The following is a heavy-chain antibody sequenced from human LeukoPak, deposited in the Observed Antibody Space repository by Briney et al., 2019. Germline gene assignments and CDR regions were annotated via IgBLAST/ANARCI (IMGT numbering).Heavy chain of an antibody. CDR3: ARDRVYYYDSSGYYVY. V-gene: IGHV3-33*01. CDR2: IWYDGSNK. D-gene: IGHD3-22*01. Sequence: PGGSLRLSCAASGFTFSSYGMHWVRQAPGKGLEWVAVIWYDGSNKYYADSVKGRFTISRDNAKNSLYLQMNSLRAEDTAVYYCARDRVYYYDSSGYYVYWGQGTLVTVSS. J-gene: IGHJ4*02. CDR1: GFTFSSYG.